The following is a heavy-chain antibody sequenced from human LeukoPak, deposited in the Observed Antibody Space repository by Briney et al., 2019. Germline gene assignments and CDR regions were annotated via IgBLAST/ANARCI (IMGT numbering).Heavy chain of an antibody. CDR3: ARDTYNHWNYYYMDV. Sequence: GGSLRLSCAASGFTFSSYWMHWVRQAPGKGLVWVSRINSDGSSTSYADSVKGRFTISRDNAKNTLYVQMNSLRAEDTAVYYCARDTYNHWNYYYMDVWGKGTTVTISS. J-gene: IGHJ6*03. D-gene: IGHD1-1*01. CDR2: INSDGSST. CDR1: GFTFSSYW. V-gene: IGHV3-74*01.